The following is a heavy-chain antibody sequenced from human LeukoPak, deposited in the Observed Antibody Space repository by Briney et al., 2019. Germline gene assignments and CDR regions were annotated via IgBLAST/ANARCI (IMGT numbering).Heavy chain of an antibody. D-gene: IGHD4-17*01. J-gene: IGHJ4*02. V-gene: IGHV3-30*02. CDR2: IRYDGSNK. CDR3: AREYDDYGDLDY. CDR1: GFTFSTYG. Sequence: GGSLRLSCAASGFTFSTYGMHWVRQAPGKGLEWVAFIRYDGSNKYYADSVKGRFTISRDNSKNTLYLQMNSLRAGDTAVYYCAREYDDYGDLDYWGQGTLVTVSS.